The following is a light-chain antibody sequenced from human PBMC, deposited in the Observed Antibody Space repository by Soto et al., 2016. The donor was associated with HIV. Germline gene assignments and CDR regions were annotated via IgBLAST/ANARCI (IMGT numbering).Light chain of an antibody. CDR3: QQTYSTLKT. CDR2: AAS. Sequence: DIQMTQSPYSLSASAGDRVTITCRASQSISTYLNWYQQKPGKAPKLLIYAASSLQTGVPSRFSGSGSGTDFTLTIGSLQPEDFATYYCQQTYSTLKTFGQGPRWKSN. J-gene: IGKJ1*01. CDR1: QSISTY. V-gene: IGKV1-39*01.